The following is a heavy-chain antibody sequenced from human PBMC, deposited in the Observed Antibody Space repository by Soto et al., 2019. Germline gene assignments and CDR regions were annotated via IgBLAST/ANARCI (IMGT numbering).Heavy chain of an antibody. CDR1: GYTFTSYG. CDR2: INAGNGNT. Sequence: ASVKVSCKASGYTFTSYGIHWVRQAPGQRLEWTGWINAGNGNTKYSEKFQGRVTITRDTSASTAYLELSSLRSEDTAVYYCARDPNDSSGYYHHNYYGMDVWGQGPTVTVSS. CDR3: ARDPNDSSGYYHHNYYGMDV. D-gene: IGHD3-22*01. J-gene: IGHJ6*02. V-gene: IGHV1-3*01.